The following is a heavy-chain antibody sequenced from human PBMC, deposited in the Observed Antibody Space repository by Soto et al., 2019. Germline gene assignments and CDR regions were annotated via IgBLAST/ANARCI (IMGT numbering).Heavy chain of an antibody. J-gene: IGHJ6*02. D-gene: IGHD3-10*01. Sequence: QVQLVESGGGVVQPGRSLRLSCAASGFTFSSYGMHWVRQAPGKGLEWVAVISYDGSNKYYADSVKGRFTISRDNSKNTLYLQMDSLRAEGTAVDYWGEGGGGCLTVFYYYYYGMDVWGQGTTVTVSS. CDR1: GFTFSSYG. CDR2: ISYDGSNK. V-gene: IGHV3-30*18. CDR3: GEGGGGCLTVFYYYYYGMDV.